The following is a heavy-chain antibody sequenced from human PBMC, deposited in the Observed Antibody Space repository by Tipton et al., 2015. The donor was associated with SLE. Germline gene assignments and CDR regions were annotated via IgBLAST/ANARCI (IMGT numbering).Heavy chain of an antibody. Sequence: TLSLTCSVSGDSITSHYWSWIRQPPGKGLEWIGYIYRSGSTNSNPSLKSRVTISMDTSNNQFSLNLSSLTAADTAVYFCARDKWGEYTASTGYFWSFDPWGQGIPVTVSS. J-gene: IGHJ5*02. D-gene: IGHD3-9*01. CDR3: ARDKWGEYTASTGYFWSFDP. CDR1: GDSITSHY. V-gene: IGHV4-4*08. CDR2: IYRSGST.